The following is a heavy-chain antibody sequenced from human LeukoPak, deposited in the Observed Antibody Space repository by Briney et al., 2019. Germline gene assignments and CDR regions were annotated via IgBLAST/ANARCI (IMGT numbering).Heavy chain of an antibody. V-gene: IGHV1-69*13. Sequence: PVKVSCKASGGTFSSYAISWVRQAPGQGLEWMGGIIPIFGTANYAQKFQGRVTITADESTSTAYMELSSLRSEDTAVYYCARHLDIVATSVTYYYYYGMDVWGQGTTVTVSS. D-gene: IGHD5-12*01. CDR1: GGTFSSYA. CDR2: IIPIFGTA. J-gene: IGHJ6*02. CDR3: ARHLDIVATSVTYYYYYGMDV.